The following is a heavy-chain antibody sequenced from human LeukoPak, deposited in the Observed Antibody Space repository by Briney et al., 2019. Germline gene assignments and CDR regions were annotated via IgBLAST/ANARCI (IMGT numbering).Heavy chain of an antibody. Sequence: PGGSLRLSCAASGFTFSNYGMHWVRQAPGKGLEWVAVISYDGYNKDYEDSVKGRFTISRDNSKNTLYLQMNSLRAEDTAVYYCAKDRGNSDYDPLDAFDIWGQGTMVTVSS. D-gene: IGHD5-12*01. J-gene: IGHJ3*02. V-gene: IGHV3-30*18. CDR2: ISYDGYNK. CDR1: GFTFSNYG. CDR3: AKDRGNSDYDPLDAFDI.